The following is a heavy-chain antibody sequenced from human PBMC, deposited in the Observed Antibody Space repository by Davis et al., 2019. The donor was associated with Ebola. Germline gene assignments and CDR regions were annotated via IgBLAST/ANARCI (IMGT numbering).Heavy chain of an antibody. D-gene: IGHD1/OR15-1a*01. Sequence: GESLKISCVASGFTLSNDAMSWVRQAPGKGLEWVSGLSGSGAMTYYADSVRGRFTISRDNSKNTLFLQMYSLRAEDTAVYYCVTENWYRFESWGQGTLVTVSS. CDR2: LSGSGAMT. CDR1: GFTLSNDA. CDR3: VTENWYRFES. J-gene: IGHJ4*02. V-gene: IGHV3-23*01.